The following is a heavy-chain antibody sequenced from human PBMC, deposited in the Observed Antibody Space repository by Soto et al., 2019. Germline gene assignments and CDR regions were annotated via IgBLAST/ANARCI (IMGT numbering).Heavy chain of an antibody. CDR1: GFTFSRCD. J-gene: IGHJ4*02. CDR3: ARECVDNVTSITTTFDY. D-gene: IGHD5-12*01. V-gene: IGHV3-21*01. Sequence: PGGSLRLSCATSGFTFSRCDMNWVRQAPGKGLEWVSFISSSASYMYYADSVKGRFTTSRDNSKKSLYLNLNSLRADDTDVYYCARECVDNVTSITTTFDYWGQGALVTVSS. CDR2: ISSSASYM.